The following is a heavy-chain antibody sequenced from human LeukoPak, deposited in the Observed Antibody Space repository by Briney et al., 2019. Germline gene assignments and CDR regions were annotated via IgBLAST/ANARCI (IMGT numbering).Heavy chain of an antibody. V-gene: IGHV3-23*01. J-gene: IGHJ4*02. CDR1: GFSFRHYA. D-gene: IGHD1-26*01. Sequence: PGESLRLSCAVSGFSFRHYAMTWARQAPGKGLEWVSGISDGGRDTHYADSVKGRFTISRDNSRNVLYLQMNNLRDDDTAVYYCAKVSASSHTYYGADCWGQGTLVTVSS. CDR2: ISDGGRDT. CDR3: AKVSASSHTYYGADC.